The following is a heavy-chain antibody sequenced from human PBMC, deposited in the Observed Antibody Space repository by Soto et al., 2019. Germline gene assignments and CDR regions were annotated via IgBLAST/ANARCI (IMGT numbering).Heavy chain of an antibody. CDR3: AKPTTIFTPLGGMDV. Sequence: ASVKVSCKASGYSFTDYHIHWVRQAPGQGLEWLGRINPKSGGTSTAQKFQGWVTMTTDTSISTASMELTRLTSDDTAVYYCAKPTTIFTPLGGMDVWGQGTTVTVSS. D-gene: IGHD1-1*01. V-gene: IGHV1-2*04. CDR1: GYSFTDYH. J-gene: IGHJ6*02. CDR2: INPKSGGT.